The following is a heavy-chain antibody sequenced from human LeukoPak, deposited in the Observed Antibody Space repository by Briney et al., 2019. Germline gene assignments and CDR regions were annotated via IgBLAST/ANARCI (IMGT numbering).Heavy chain of an antibody. Sequence: GSSVKVSCKASGGTFSSYAISWVRQAPGQGLEWMGRIIPIFGTANYAQKFQGRVTITTDESTSTAYMELSSLRSEDTAVYYCARDFYDILTGYNRYYFDYWGQGTLVTVSS. CDR1: GGTFSSYA. J-gene: IGHJ4*02. CDR3: ARDFYDILTGYNRYYFDY. CDR2: IIPIFGTA. D-gene: IGHD3-9*01. V-gene: IGHV1-69*05.